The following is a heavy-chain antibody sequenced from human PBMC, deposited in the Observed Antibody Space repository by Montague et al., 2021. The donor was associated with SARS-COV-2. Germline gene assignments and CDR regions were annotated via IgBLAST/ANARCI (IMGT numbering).Heavy chain of an antibody. CDR3: ARGHLSVSMIVVVFTSASYYFDY. D-gene: IGHD3-22*01. V-gene: IGHV4-34*01. Sequence: SETLSLTCAVPGGTFGDDHWSWIRQPPGKGLEWIGYITHSGRTNYNPSLKSRVTISVDTSKNQFSLKLTSVTAADTGLYFCARGHLSVSMIVVVFTSASYYFDYWGQGAQVTVSS. J-gene: IGHJ4*02. CDR1: GGTFGDDH. CDR2: ITHSGRT.